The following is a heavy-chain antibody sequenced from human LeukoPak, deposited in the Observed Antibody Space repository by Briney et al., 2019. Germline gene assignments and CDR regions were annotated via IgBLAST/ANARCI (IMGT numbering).Heavy chain of an antibody. D-gene: IGHD4-23*01. V-gene: IGHV4-39*01. CDR1: GDSISTSNSY. Sequence: SETLSLTCTVSGDSISTSNSYWGWIRQPPGKGLEWIGSIYYSGNTYYNASLKSRVTISVDTSKNQFSLKFTSVTAADTAVYYCARYLDYGGNSRVFQHWGQGTLVTVSS. CDR2: IYYSGNT. CDR3: ARYLDYGGNSRVFQH. J-gene: IGHJ1*01.